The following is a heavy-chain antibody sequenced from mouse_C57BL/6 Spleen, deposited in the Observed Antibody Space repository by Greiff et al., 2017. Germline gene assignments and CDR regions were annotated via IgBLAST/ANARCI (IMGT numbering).Heavy chain of an antibody. CDR2: INPNNGGT. CDR3: ARNYYGSYWYFEV. J-gene: IGHJ1*03. CDR1: GYTFTDYN. V-gene: IGHV1-18*01. Sequence: EVQLQQSGPELVKPGASVKIPCKASGYTFTDYNMDWVKQSHGKSLEWIGDINPNNGGTIYNQKFKGKATLTVDKSSRTAYMELRSLTSEDTAVYYCARNYYGSYWYFEVWGTGTTVTVSA. D-gene: IGHD1-1*01.